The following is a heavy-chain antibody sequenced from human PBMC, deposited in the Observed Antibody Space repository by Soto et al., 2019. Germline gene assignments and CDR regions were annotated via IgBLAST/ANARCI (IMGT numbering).Heavy chain of an antibody. CDR1: GFTLSNYW. CDR3: ARDYYGSGSHDS. CDR2: IKQDGSVK. Sequence: TGGSLRLSCAASGFTLSNYWISWVRQAPGKGLEWVANIKQDGSVKYYVDSVKGRFTISRDNAMSSLYLQMNSLRAEDTALYYCARDYYGSGSHDSWGQGTLVTVSS. D-gene: IGHD3-10*01. V-gene: IGHV3-7*03. J-gene: IGHJ5*01.